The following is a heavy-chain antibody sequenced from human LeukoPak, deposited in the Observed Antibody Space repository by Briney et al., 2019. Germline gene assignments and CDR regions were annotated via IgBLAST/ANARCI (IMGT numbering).Heavy chain of an antibody. V-gene: IGHV3-7*05. D-gene: IGHD3-3*01. Sequence: GGSVSLSCAPSGFILSRYRKSCLREATGKGRECLANKKQDGSEKYYVDSVKGRFTISRDNAKNSMYLQMNSLRAEDTAVYYCARVRPDTIFGVVRYYYYYGMDVWGQGTTVTVSS. J-gene: IGHJ6*02. CDR2: KKQDGSEK. CDR3: ARVRPDTIFGVVRYYYYYGMDV. CDR1: GFILSRYR.